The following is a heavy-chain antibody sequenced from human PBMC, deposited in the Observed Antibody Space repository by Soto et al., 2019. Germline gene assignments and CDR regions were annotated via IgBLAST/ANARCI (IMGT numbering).Heavy chain of an antibody. J-gene: IGHJ4*02. CDR1: GGSISSGGYY. Sequence: PSETLSLTCTVSGGSISSGGYYWSWIRQHPGKGLEWIGYIYYSGSTYYNPSLKSRVTISVDTSKNQFSLKLSSVTAADTAVYYCAREAAGNYDILTGPPPPRCDYWGQGTLVTVSS. CDR3: AREAAGNYDILTGPPPPRCDY. CDR2: IYYSGST. D-gene: IGHD3-9*01. V-gene: IGHV4-31*03.